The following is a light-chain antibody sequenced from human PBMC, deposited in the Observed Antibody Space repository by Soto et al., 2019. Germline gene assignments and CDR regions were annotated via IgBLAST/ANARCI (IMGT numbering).Light chain of an antibody. CDR2: AAS. V-gene: IGKV3-20*01. CDR3: QHHGDSCPWT. Sequence: EIVLTQSPGTLSLSPGERATLSCRASQSVSSTYLAWYQQKPGQAPRLLIYAASSRATGIPDWFSGSGSGTDFSLTISRLEPEDFAVYYCQHHGDSCPWTFGQGTKVEIK. CDR1: QSVSSTY. J-gene: IGKJ1*01.